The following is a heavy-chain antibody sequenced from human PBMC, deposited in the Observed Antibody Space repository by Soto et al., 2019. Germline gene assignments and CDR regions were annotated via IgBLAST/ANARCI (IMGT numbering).Heavy chain of an antibody. CDR1: GGSISNYY. J-gene: IGHJ4*02. Sequence: ETLSLTCTVSGGSISNYYWNWIRQSPGKGLEWIGYIYSSGSTHYNPSLQNRVTISIDTSKNQVSLKVNSVTAADTAVYYCTTDNWYDFWNNDIRFDYWGQGIQVTVSS. D-gene: IGHD3-3*01. V-gene: IGHV4-59*01. CDR3: TTDNWYDFWNNDIRFDY. CDR2: IYSSGST.